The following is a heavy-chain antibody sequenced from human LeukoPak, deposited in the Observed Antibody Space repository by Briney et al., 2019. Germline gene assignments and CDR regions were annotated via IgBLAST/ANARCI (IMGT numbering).Heavy chain of an antibody. D-gene: IGHD3-22*01. V-gene: IGHV4-38-2*01. CDR2: VYHSGST. Sequence: SETLSLTCAVSDYSISSHNYWGWIRQPPGKGLEWIGSVYHSGSTHYSPSLKSRVIISVDTSKNQFSLKLSSVTAADTAVYYCARNDSSGYFDYWGQGTLVTVSS. J-gene: IGHJ4*02. CDR3: ARNDSSGYFDY. CDR1: DYSISSHNY.